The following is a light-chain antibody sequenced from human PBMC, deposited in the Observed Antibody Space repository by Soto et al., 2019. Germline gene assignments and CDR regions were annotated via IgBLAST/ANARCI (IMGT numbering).Light chain of an antibody. CDR3: QQYDQWPPLT. Sequence: EIVMTQSPATLSASPGERATLSCRASQSVRTNLAWYQQKPGQAPRLLIYDASTMATGIPARFSGSGSGTEFTLTINSLQSEDFAVYYCQQYDQWPPLTFGGGTKVDI. CDR1: QSVRTN. CDR2: DAS. V-gene: IGKV3-15*01. J-gene: IGKJ4*01.